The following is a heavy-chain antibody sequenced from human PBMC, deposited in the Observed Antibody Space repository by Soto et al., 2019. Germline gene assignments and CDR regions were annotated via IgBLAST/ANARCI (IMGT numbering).Heavy chain of an antibody. CDR1: GGSISSYY. CDR3: ARDIMGTNYYYYGMDV. D-gene: IGHD2-8*01. Sequence: SETLSLTCTVSGGSISSYYWSWIRQPPGKGLEWIGYIYYSGSTNYNPSLKSRVTISVDTSKNQFSLKLRFVTAADTAVYYCARDIMGTNYYYYGMDVWGQGTTVTVSS. CDR2: IYYSGST. J-gene: IGHJ6*02. V-gene: IGHV4-59*01.